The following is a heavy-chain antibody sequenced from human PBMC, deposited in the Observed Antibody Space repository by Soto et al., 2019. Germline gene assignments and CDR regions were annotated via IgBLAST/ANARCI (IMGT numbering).Heavy chain of an antibody. J-gene: IGHJ3*02. V-gene: IGHV1-24*01. CDR2: FDPEDGET. CDR3: SAQSISWLLLRDAFDI. CDR1: GYTLTELS. D-gene: IGHD3-22*01. Sequence: QVQLVQSGAEVKKPGASVKVSCKVSGYTLTELSMHWVRQAPGKGQEWMGGFDPEDGETIYAQKFQSSVTMTEDTYTDKAYMELSRLNSEDTAVYYWSAQSISWLLLRDAFDIWGQGTMVTGSS.